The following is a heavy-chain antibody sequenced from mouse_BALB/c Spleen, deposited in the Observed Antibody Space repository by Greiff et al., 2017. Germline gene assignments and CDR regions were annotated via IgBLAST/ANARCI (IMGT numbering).Heavy chain of an antibody. D-gene: IGHD2-3*01. Sequence: EVKLVESGGGLVKPGGSLKLSCAASGFTFSDYYMYWVRQTPEKRLEWVATISDGGSYTYYPDSVKGRFTISRDNAKNNLYLQMSSLKSEDTAMYYCSRGGGGYDYAMDYWGQGTSVTVSS. CDR3: SRGGGGYDYAMDY. J-gene: IGHJ4*01. CDR2: ISDGGSYT. V-gene: IGHV5-4*02. CDR1: GFTFSDYY.